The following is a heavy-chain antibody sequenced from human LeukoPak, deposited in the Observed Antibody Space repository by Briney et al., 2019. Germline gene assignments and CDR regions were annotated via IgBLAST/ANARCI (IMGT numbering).Heavy chain of an antibody. J-gene: IGHJ4*02. Sequence: GGSLRLSCAASGFTFSNYWMNWVRQAPGKGLVWVSRISSDGRSTGYADSVKGRFTISRDNARNTLYLQMNSLRAEDTAVYYCARDGADYYGSGYDYWGQGTLVSVSS. D-gene: IGHD3-10*01. V-gene: IGHV3-74*01. CDR1: GFTFSNYW. CDR2: ISSDGRST. CDR3: ARDGADYYGSGYDY.